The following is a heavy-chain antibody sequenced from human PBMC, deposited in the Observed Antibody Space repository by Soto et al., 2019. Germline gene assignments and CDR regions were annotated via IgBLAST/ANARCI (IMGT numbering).Heavy chain of an antibody. CDR2: IWYDGSNK. Sequence: GGSLRLSCAASGFTFSSYGMHWVRQAPGKGLEWVAVIWYDGSNKYYADSVKGRFTISRDNSKNTLYLQMNSLRAEDTAVYYCAREAYGDYEVGSNYWGQGTQVTVSS. J-gene: IGHJ4*02. D-gene: IGHD4-17*01. CDR1: GFTFSSYG. CDR3: AREAYGDYEVGSNY. V-gene: IGHV3-33*01.